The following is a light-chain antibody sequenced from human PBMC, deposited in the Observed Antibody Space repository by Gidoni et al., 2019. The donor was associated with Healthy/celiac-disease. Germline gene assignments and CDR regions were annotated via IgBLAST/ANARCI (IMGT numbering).Light chain of an antibody. V-gene: IGKV3-11*01. CDR3: QQRSNGFT. CDR1: QSVSSY. Sequence: ELVLTQSPATLSLSPGERATLSCRASQSVSSYLAWYQQKPGQAPRLLIYDASNRATGIPARFSGSGSGTDFTPTISSLEPEDFAVYYCQQRSNGFTFGPGTKVDIK. CDR2: DAS. J-gene: IGKJ3*01.